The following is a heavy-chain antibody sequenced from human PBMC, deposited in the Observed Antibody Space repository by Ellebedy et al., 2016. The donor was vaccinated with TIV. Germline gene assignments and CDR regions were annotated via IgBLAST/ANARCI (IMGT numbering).Heavy chain of an antibody. CDR1: GGSIGSYY. D-gene: IGHD6-19*01. J-gene: IGHJ4*02. Sequence: MPSETLSLTCSVSGGSIGSYYWGWIRQSPGTGLEWIGYIHNSGTTNYNPSLKSRVTISVDTPRNQFSLRMSSVTTADTAVYYCARDPWISGRFDSWGQGALVTVSS. V-gene: IGHV4-59*13. CDR2: IHNSGTT. CDR3: ARDPWISGRFDS.